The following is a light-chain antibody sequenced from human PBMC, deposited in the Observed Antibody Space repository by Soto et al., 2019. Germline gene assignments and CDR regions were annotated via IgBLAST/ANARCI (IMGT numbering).Light chain of an antibody. J-gene: IGLJ2*01. CDR1: SSNIGSNY. V-gene: IGLV1-47*01. CDR2: RNN. Sequence: QPVLTQSPSASGTPGQRVTISCSGSSSNIGSNYVYWYQQLPGTAPKLLIYRNNQRPSGVPDRFSGSKSGTSASLAISGLRSEDEADYYCAAWDDSLSGLVFGGGTKLTVL. CDR3: AAWDDSLSGLV.